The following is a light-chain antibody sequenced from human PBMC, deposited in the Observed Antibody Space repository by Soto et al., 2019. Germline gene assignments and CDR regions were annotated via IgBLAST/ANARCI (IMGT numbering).Light chain of an antibody. V-gene: IGKV1-5*03. CDR1: RTISTW. Sequence: DIQMTQSPFTLAASVGDRVTVTCRASRTISTWLAWYQQKPGRAPKLLIYKASSLESGVPSRFSGSVSGTQFTLTISGLLPDDSATYYCQQYATYPWTFGPGT. J-gene: IGKJ2*02. CDR2: KAS. CDR3: QQYATYPWT.